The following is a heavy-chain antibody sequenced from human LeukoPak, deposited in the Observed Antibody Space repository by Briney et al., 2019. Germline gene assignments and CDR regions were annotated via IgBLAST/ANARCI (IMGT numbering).Heavy chain of an antibody. CDR3: AAAGPPYYYDSSGYYYYYGMDV. D-gene: IGHD3-22*01. J-gene: IGHJ6*02. CDR2: IVVGSGNT. Sequence: SVKVSCKASGFTFTSSAMQWVRQARGQRLEWIGWIVVGSGNTNYAQKFQERVTITRGMSTSTAYMELGSLRSEDTAVYYCAAAGPPYYYDSSGYYYYYGMDVWGQGTTVTVSS. CDR1: GFTFTSSA. V-gene: IGHV1-58*02.